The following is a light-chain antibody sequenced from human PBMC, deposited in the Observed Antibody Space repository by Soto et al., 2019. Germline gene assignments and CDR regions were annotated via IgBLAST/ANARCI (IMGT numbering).Light chain of an antibody. CDR2: LGS. V-gene: IGKV2-28*01. CDR3: METLHPLGGT. J-gene: IGKJ5*01. CDR1: QSLLHRNGHNY. Sequence: DIVLTQSPLSLPVTPGEPASISCRSSQSLLHRNGHNYLDWYLQKPGQSPQLLIYLGSHRASGVPDRFSGSGSGTDFTLKISRVEAEDVGVYYCMETLHPLGGTFGQGTRLGIK.